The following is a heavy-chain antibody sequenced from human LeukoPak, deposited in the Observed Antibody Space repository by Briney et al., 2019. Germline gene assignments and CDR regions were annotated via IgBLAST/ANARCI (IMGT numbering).Heavy chain of an antibody. CDR2: IIPIFGTA. CDR3: ARGRDITGYSDY. Sequence: ASVKVSCKASGGTFSSYAISWVRQDPGQGLEWMGGIIPIFGTANYAQKFQGRVTITADESTSTAYMELSSLRSEDTAVYYCARGRDITGYSDYWGQGTLVTVPS. V-gene: IGHV1-69*13. D-gene: IGHD3-22*01. CDR1: GGTFSSYA. J-gene: IGHJ4*02.